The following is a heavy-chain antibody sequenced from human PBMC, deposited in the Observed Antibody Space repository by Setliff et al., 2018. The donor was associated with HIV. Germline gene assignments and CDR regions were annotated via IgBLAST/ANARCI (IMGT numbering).Heavy chain of an antibody. CDR3: ARGALLAVFDFDH. Sequence: ASVKVSCKTSGYSFTSYAMHWVRQAPGQRLEWMGWINVGNGNAKFSQELQGRITLTTDTSANTAYMELSSLRSDDTAVYFCARGALLAVFDFDHWGHGTLVTVSS. CDR1: GYSFTSYA. D-gene: IGHD3-10*01. J-gene: IGHJ4*01. V-gene: IGHV1-3*01. CDR2: INVGNGNA.